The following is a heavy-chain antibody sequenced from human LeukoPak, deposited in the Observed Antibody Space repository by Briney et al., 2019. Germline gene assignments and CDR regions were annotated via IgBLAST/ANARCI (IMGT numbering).Heavy chain of an antibody. CDR3: AKSAVTRLGFFDY. CDR2: ISGSGGST. D-gene: IGHD4-23*01. Sequence: GGSLRLSCVGSGFSFSTYWMSWVRQAPGKGLEWVSAISGSGGSTYYADSVKGRFTISRDNSKNTLYLQMNSLRAEDTAVFYCAKSAVTRLGFFDYWGQGTLVTVSS. J-gene: IGHJ4*02. V-gene: IGHV3-23*01. CDR1: GFSFSTYW.